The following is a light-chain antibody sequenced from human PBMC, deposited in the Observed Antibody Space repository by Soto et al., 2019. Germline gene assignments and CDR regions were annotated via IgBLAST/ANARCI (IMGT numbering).Light chain of an antibody. V-gene: IGKV1-8*01. CDR1: QGISSY. CDR2: AAS. CDR3: QQYYSYWT. Sequence: AIRMTQSPSSLSASTGDRVTITFRASQGISSYLAWYQQKPGKAPKLLIYAASTLQSGVPSRFSGSGSGTDFTLTISCLQSEDFATYYCQQYYSYWTFGQGTKVDI. J-gene: IGKJ1*01.